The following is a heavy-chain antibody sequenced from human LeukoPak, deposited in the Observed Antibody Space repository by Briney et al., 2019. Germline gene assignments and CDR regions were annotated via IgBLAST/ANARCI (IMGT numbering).Heavy chain of an antibody. J-gene: IGHJ5*02. Sequence: GGSLRLSCAASGFSFSYYTMSWVRQAPGKGLEWVSSISSTGSSIYYADSVKGRFTISRDNAKNSLYLQMSSLRVEDTAVYYCARDDVAWNDVHWFDPWGQGTLVTVSS. CDR2: ISSTGSSI. CDR1: GFSFSYYT. CDR3: ARDDVAWNDVHWFDP. D-gene: IGHD1-1*01. V-gene: IGHV3-21*01.